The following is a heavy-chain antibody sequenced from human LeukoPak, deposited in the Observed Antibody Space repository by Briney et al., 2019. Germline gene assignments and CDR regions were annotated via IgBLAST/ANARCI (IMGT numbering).Heavy chain of an antibody. D-gene: IGHD3-3*01. CDR1: GFTFNNYW. CDR3: ARTIGSGPLGHFDY. Sequence: GGSLRLSCAASGFTFNNYWMSWVRQAPGKGLEWVANINQDGSEKHYVDSVKGRFTISRDNAKNSLYLQMNSLRAEDTAVYYCARTIGSGPLGHFDYWGQGTLVTVSS. CDR2: INQDGSEK. V-gene: IGHV3-7*01. J-gene: IGHJ4*02.